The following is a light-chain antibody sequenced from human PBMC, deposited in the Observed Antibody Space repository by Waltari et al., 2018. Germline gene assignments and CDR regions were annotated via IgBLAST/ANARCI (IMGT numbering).Light chain of an antibody. J-gene: IGKJ5*01. CDR2: EVS. V-gene: IGKV2D-29*01. CDR3: MQSIQLPHT. CDR1: QSFLHSDGNTY. Sequence: DIVLPQLPLSLSFTPGQPASISSKPSQSFLHSDGNTYVYWYLQKPGQAPQLLIYEVSNRFSGVPDRFSGSGSGTDFTLKISRVEAEDVGVYYCMQSIQLPHTFGQETRLEIK.